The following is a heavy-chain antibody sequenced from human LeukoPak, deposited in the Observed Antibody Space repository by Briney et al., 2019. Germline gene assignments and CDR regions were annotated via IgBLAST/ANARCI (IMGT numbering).Heavy chain of an antibody. CDR3: AKDGLGGAATDFDS. CDR2: ISGSGCNT. V-gene: IGHV3-23*01. D-gene: IGHD1-26*01. Sequence: GGSLRLFCTASGFTFSSYAMSWLRQAPGKGLEGVSAISGSGCNTYYPHSLKGRLIISRDNSKNTLYIQMNSLSGEDTAVYYCAKDGLGGAATDFDSWGEGALVTVSS. J-gene: IGHJ4*02. CDR1: GFTFSSYA.